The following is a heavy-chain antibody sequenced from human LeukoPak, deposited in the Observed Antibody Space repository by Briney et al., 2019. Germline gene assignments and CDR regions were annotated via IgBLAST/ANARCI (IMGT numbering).Heavy chain of an antibody. V-gene: IGHV4-59*08. CDR3: ARHPFATPFDH. CDR1: GGSISSFY. D-gene: IGHD2-15*01. Sequence: PSETLSLTCAVSGGSISSFYWSWIRQPPGKGLEWIGYVFYTGDTNSNPSLKSRVTMSLDTSKDQLSLRLTSVTAADTAVYYCARHPFATPFDHWGRGTLVTVSS. J-gene: IGHJ4*02. CDR2: VFYTGDT.